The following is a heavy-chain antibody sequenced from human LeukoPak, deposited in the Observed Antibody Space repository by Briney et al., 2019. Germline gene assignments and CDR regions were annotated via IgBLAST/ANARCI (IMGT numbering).Heavy chain of an antibody. Sequence: SSVKVSCKASGYTFTSYGISWVGQARGQGLEWMGWISSYNGNTNFAQKLQGRVITTTDTTTSTAYKELRSMRSDDKAVYYCGRDKGSGYDFDYWGQGTLVTVSS. CDR2: ISSYNGNT. CDR3: GRDKGSGYDFDY. D-gene: IGHD5-12*01. CDR1: GYTFTSYG. V-gene: IGHV1-18*04. J-gene: IGHJ4*02.